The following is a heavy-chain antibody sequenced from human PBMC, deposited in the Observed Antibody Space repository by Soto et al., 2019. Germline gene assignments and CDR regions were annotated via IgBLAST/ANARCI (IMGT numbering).Heavy chain of an antibody. CDR1: GGSISSYY. Sequence: SETLSLTCTVSGGSISSYYWSWIRQPPGKGLEWIGYIYYSGSTNYNPSLKSRVTISVDTSKNQFSLKLSSVTAADTAVYYCARGQRYYDILTGYHYYYYGMDVWGQGTTVTV. CDR3: ARGQRYYDILTGYHYYYYGMDV. D-gene: IGHD3-9*01. CDR2: IYYSGST. J-gene: IGHJ6*02. V-gene: IGHV4-59*01.